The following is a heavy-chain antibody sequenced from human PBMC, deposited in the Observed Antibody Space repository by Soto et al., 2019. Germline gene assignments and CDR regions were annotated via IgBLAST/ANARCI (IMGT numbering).Heavy chain of an antibody. CDR2: SYHSGST. CDR3: ATRRDGSGSLDQ. J-gene: IGHJ4*02. CDR1: VGSISSSNW. V-gene: IGHV4-4*02. D-gene: IGHD3-10*01. Sequence: PSETLSLTCAVSVGSISSSNWWNWFRQPPGKGLEWIGESYHSGSTNYNPSLKSRGTISVEKSKNQFSLKLSSVTAADTAVYFCATRRDGSGSLDQWGQGTLVTVS.